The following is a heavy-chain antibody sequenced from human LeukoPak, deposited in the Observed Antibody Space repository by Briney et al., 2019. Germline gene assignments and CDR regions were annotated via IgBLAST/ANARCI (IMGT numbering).Heavy chain of an antibody. CDR3: ARDYKYAFDN. CDR2: IGISSGNT. CDR1: GFTFSSYE. Sequence: GGSLRLSCAASGFTFSSYEMNWVRQAPGKGLEWVSYIGISSGNTNYADSVKGRFTISGDKAKNSLYLQMNSLRVEDTAVYYCARDYKYAFDNWGQGTLVTVSS. V-gene: IGHV3-48*03. D-gene: IGHD5-24*01. J-gene: IGHJ4*02.